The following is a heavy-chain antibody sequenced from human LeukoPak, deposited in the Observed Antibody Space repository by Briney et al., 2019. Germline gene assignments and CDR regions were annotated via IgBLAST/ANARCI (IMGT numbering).Heavy chain of an antibody. Sequence: GGSLRLSCAASGFTFSDYYMSWIRQAPGKGLEWVSYISSSGSTIYYADSVKGRFTISGDNAKNSLYLQMNSLRAEDTAVYYCARAYGDYRATNWFDPWGQGTLVTVSS. V-gene: IGHV3-11*04. CDR2: ISSSGSTI. D-gene: IGHD4-17*01. CDR1: GFTFSDYY. J-gene: IGHJ5*02. CDR3: ARAYGDYRATNWFDP.